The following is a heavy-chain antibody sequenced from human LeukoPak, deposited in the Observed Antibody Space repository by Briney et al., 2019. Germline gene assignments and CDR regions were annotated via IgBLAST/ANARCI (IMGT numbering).Heavy chain of an antibody. D-gene: IGHD6-13*01. J-gene: IGHJ4*02. V-gene: IGHV3-23*01. Sequence: GESLRLSCAASGFTFRSYAMSWVRQAPGKGLEWVSIMSGSGNITYYADSVKGRSTISRDNSKNTLYLQMNSLRAEDTAVYYCAKGPSISAVGYFDYWGQGTLVTVSS. CDR2: MSGSGNIT. CDR3: AKGPSISAVGYFDY. CDR1: GFTFRSYA.